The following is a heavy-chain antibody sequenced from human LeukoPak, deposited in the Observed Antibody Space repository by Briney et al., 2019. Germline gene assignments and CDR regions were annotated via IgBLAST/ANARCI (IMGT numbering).Heavy chain of an antibody. D-gene: IGHD2-8*02. V-gene: IGHV4-59*01. CDR1: GGSISSYY. J-gene: IGHJ5*02. CDR3: ARRALVSWFDP. CDR2: IYYSGST. Sequence: PSETLSLTCTVSGGSISSYYWSWIRQPPGKGVEGIGYIYYSGSTNYNPSLKSRVTISVATSKNQFSLKLSSVTAADTAVYYCARRALVSWFDPWGQGTLVTVSS.